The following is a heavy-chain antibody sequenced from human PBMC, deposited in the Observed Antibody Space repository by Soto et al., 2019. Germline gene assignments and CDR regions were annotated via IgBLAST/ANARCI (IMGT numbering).Heavy chain of an antibody. CDR1: GGSISSGGYS. CDR3: ARAQGSGFLVS. Sequence: TLSLTCAVSGGSISSGGYSWSWIRQPPGKGLEWIGYIYHSGSTYYNPSLKSRVTISVDRSKNQFSLKLSSVTAADTAVYYCARAQGSGFLVSWGQGTLVTVSS. CDR2: IYHSGST. J-gene: IGHJ4*02. V-gene: IGHV4-30-2*01. D-gene: IGHD3-10*01.